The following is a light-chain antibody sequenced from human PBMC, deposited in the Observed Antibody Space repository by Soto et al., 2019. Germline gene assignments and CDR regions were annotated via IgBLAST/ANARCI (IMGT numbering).Light chain of an antibody. CDR3: QQYGRSPTT. CDR1: QALNTR. Sequence: EIVLTQSPATLSAFPGDRVTLSCRASQALNTRLAWYQHKPGQAPRLLIYGASSRATGIPDRFSGSGSGTDFTLTISRLEPEDFAVYYCQQYGRSPTTFGQGTKVDIK. J-gene: IGKJ1*01. V-gene: IGKV3-20*01. CDR2: GAS.